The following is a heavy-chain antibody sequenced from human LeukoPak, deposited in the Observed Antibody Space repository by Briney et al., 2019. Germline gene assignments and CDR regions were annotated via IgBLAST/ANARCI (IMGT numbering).Heavy chain of an antibody. CDR1: GGTFSSYA. D-gene: IGHD5-12*01. CDR3: ARGQSGYERLDY. Sequence: ASVKVSCKASGGTFSSYAVSWVRQAPGQGLEWMGRIIPIFGTANYAQKFQGRVTMTTDTSTSTAYMELRSLRSDDTAVYYCARGQSGYERLDYWGQGTLVTVSS. J-gene: IGHJ4*02. V-gene: IGHV1-69*05. CDR2: IIPIFGTA.